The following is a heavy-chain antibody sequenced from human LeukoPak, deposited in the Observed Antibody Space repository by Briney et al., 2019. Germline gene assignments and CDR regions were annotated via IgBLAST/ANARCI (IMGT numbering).Heavy chain of an antibody. CDR1: GFTFSSYA. CDR2: ISGSGGST. Sequence: SGGSLRLSCAASGFTFSSYAMSWVRQAPGKGLEWVSAISGSGGSTYYADSVKGRFTISRDNSKNTLYLQMNSLRAEDTAVYYCAKFLCSGYSSGCIARGFDPWGQGTLVTVSS. V-gene: IGHV3-23*01. J-gene: IGHJ5*02. D-gene: IGHD6-19*01. CDR3: AKFLCSGYSSGCIARGFDP.